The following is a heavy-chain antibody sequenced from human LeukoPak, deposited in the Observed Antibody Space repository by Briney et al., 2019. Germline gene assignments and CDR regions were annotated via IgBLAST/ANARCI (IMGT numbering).Heavy chain of an antibody. Sequence: PSETLSLTCAVYGGSFSGYYWSWIRQPPGKGLERIGEINHSGSTNYNPSLKSRVTISVDTSKNQFSLKLSSVTAADTAVYYCARGRVREAVAGFDYWGQGTLVTVSS. V-gene: IGHV4-34*01. CDR3: ARGRVREAVAGFDY. J-gene: IGHJ4*02. CDR1: GGSFSGYY. D-gene: IGHD6-19*01. CDR2: INHSGST.